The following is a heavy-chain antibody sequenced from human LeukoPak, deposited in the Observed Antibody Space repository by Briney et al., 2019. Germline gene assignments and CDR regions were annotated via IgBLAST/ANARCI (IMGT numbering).Heavy chain of an antibody. CDR2: IYYSGST. J-gene: IGHJ4*02. CDR1: GGSISSYY. Sequence: SETLSLTCTVSGGSISSYYWSWIRQPPGKGLEWIGYIYYSGSTNYNPSLKSRVTISVDTSKNQFSLKLSSVTAADTAVYYCARAGTGDKDFDYWGQGTLVTVSS. D-gene: IGHD1-1*01. CDR3: ARAGTGDKDFDY. V-gene: IGHV4-59*01.